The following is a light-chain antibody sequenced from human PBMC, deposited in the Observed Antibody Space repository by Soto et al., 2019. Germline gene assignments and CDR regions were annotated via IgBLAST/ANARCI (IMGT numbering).Light chain of an antibody. Sequence: DIQMTQSPSSLSASVGYRFTITCRASQSISGYLNWYQKKSVQAPRLLMYAASSLQSGVPSRFSGSGSGTDFTLTISSLQPEDSATYYCQQSDSMPWTFGQGTKVDIK. V-gene: IGKV1-39*01. CDR2: AAS. CDR1: QSISGY. CDR3: QQSDSMPWT. J-gene: IGKJ1*01.